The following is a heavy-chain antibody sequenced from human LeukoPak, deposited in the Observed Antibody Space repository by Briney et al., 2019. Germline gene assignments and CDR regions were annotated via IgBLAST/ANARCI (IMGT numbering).Heavy chain of an antibody. CDR1: GYTFTSYD. CDR3: ARGQQQLVRY. V-gene: IGHV1-2*02. J-gene: IGHJ4*02. Sequence: ASVKVSFKASGYTFTSYDINWVRQATGQGLEWMGWINPNSGGTNYAQKFQGRVTMTRDTSISTAYMELSRLRSDDTAVYYCARGQQQLVRYWGQGTLATVSS. CDR2: INPNSGGT. D-gene: IGHD6-13*01.